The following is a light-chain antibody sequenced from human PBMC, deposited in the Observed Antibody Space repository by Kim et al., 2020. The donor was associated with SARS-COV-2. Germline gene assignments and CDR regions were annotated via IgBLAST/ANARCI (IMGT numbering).Light chain of an antibody. V-gene: IGKV3-20*01. CDR3: QQYGGSSGT. CDR1: QTISSNY. CDR2: DAS. J-gene: IGKJ2*01. Sequence: LAPGERATLSCRASQTISSNYLAWHQQKPGQAPRLLIYDASTRATGIPDRFSGSGSGTDFTLTISRLEAEDFAVYYCQQYGGSSGTFGRGTKLEI.